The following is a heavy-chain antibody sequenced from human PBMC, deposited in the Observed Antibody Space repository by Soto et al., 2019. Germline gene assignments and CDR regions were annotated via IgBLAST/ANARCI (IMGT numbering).Heavy chain of an antibody. Sequence: EVQLLESGGGLVQPGGSLRLSCAASGFTFNNYAMTWVRQAPGKGLEWVSAISGGGDTTSYADSVKGPFTVSRDGSKNTLYLQMSSLRAEATALYYCAKGRGGSGSLTPRVDFWGQGTLVTVSS. D-gene: IGHD3-10*01. CDR3: AKGRGGSGSLTPRVDF. J-gene: IGHJ4*02. CDR2: ISGGGDTT. V-gene: IGHV3-23*01. CDR1: GFTFNNYA.